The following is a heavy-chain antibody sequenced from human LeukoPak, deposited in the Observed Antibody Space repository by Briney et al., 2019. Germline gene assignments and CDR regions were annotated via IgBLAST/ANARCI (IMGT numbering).Heavy chain of an antibody. J-gene: IGHJ4*02. CDR3: FKRKTAYEMLTGDY. V-gene: IGHV1-2*02. CDR1: GYTFTGYY. D-gene: IGHD3-9*01. CDR2: INPSSGVT. Sequence: GASVKVSCKASGYTFTGYYMHWVRQDPGQGLEWSEWINPSSGVTNYARKFQARVTMTRGTSLSTAYMVLSSLTSDDTAVFFFFKRKTAYEMLTGDYWGQGTLVTVSS.